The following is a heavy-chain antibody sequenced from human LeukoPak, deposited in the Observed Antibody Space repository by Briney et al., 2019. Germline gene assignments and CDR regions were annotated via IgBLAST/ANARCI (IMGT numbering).Heavy chain of an antibody. CDR2: ISSSSSYK. CDR1: GFTFSGYA. Sequence: GGSLRLSCAASGFTFSGYAMNWVRQAPGKGLEWVSSISSSSSYKYYADSVKGRFTISRDNAKNSLYLQMNSLRAEDTAAYYCARDPGRVGYNYGDAFDIWGQGTMVTVSS. J-gene: IGHJ3*02. V-gene: IGHV3-21*01. D-gene: IGHD5-24*01. CDR3: ARDPGRVGYNYGDAFDI.